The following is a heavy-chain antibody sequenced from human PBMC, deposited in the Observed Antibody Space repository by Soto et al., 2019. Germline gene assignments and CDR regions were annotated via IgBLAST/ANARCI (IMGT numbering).Heavy chain of an antibody. Sequence: KPSETLSLTCSVSGGSISSYYWSWIRQPPGKGLGWIGYIYYSGSTNYNPSLKSRVTISVDTSKNQLSLKLSSVTAADTAVYYCARDSRRGNAVRGVYYYYRMDVWGQGTTVTVSS. CDR1: GGSISSYY. D-gene: IGHD3-10*01. CDR3: ARDSRRGNAVRGVYYYYRMDV. J-gene: IGHJ6*02. V-gene: IGHV4-59*01. CDR2: IYYSGST.